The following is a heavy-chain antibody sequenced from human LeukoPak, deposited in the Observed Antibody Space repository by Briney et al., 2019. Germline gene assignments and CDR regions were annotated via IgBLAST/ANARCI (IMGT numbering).Heavy chain of an antibody. Sequence: GGSLRLSCAASGFTFSSYAMSWVRQAPGKGLEWVSVIYSGGSTYYADSVKGRFTISRDNSKNTLYLQMNSLRAEDTAVYYCARELYYDFWSGYPSYYYYMDVWGKGTTVTVSS. CDR1: GFTFSSYA. CDR2: IYSGGST. V-gene: IGHV3-53*01. J-gene: IGHJ6*03. CDR3: ARELYYDFWSGYPSYYYYMDV. D-gene: IGHD3-3*01.